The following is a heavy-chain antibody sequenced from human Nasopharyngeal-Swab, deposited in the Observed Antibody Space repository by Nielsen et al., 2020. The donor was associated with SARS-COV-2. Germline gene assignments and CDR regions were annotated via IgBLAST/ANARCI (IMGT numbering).Heavy chain of an antibody. CDR2: FDSEDGET. Sequence: ASVKVSCKASGYTLTELSMHWVRQAPGKGLEWVGGFDSEDGETNYAQKFQGRVTMTEDTSTDTAYMELSSLTSEDTAVYYCATVAGSYGRFDYWGQGTLVTVSS. D-gene: IGHD1-26*01. V-gene: IGHV1-24*01. CDR1: GYTLTELS. CDR3: ATVAGSYGRFDY. J-gene: IGHJ4*02.